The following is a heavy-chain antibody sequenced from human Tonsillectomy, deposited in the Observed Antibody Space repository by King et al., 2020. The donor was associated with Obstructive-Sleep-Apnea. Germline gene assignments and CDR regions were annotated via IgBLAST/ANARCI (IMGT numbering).Heavy chain of an antibody. D-gene: IGHD1-26*01. V-gene: IGHV4-34*01. J-gene: IGHJ3*02. CDR1: GGSFSGYY. CDR3: AREVLSGSFYDAFDI. Sequence: VQLQQWGAGLLKPSEPLSLTCAVYGGSFSGYYWSWIRQPPGKGLEWIGEINHSGSTNYNPSLKSRVTISVDTSKNQFSLKLSSVTAADTAVYYCAREVLSGSFYDAFDIWGQGTMVTVSS. CDR2: INHSGST.